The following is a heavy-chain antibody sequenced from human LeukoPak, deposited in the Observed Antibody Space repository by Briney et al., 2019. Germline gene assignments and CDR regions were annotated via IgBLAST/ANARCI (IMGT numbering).Heavy chain of an antibody. CDR1: GGSISSSGNY. CDR3: ARRLPRLQQKWFDP. CDR2: ISYTGST. Sequence: PSETLSLTCAVSGGSISSSGNYWGWLRQPPGKGLEWIGSISYTGSTYYNPSLRSRLTIAVDTSKNQFSLKLSSVTAADTALYYCARRLPRLQQKWFDPWGQGTLVTVAS. J-gene: IGHJ5*02. V-gene: IGHV4-39*01.